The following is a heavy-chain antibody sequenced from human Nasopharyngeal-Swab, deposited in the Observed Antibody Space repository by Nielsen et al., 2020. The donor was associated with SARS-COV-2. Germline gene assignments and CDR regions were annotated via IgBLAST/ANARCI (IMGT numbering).Heavy chain of an antibody. CDR2: TNHRGST. D-gene: IGHD3-10*01. J-gene: IGHJ6*02. CDR1: GGSFSGYY. CDR3: ARRSREYYYGSGSYYNGYYYGMDV. V-gene: IGHV4-34*01. Sequence: SETLSLTCAVYGGSFSGYYWSWIRQPPGKGREWIGETNHRGSTNYNPSLKRRVTISVDKSKNQFTLKRSSVTAADTAVYYCARRSREYYYGSGSYYNGYYYGMDVWGQGTTVTVSS.